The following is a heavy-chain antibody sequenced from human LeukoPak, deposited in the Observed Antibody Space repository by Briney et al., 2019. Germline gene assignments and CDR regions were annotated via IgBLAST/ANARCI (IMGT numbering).Heavy chain of an antibody. CDR1: GGSISSYY. CDR3: ARDKSDYGEHGFDY. D-gene: IGHD4-17*01. CDR2: IYYSGST. J-gene: IGHJ4*02. V-gene: IGHV4-59*01. Sequence: SETLSLTCIVSGGSISSYYWSWIRQPPGKGLEWIGYIYYSGSTNYNPSLKSRVTISVDTSKNQFSLKLRSVTAADTAVYYCARDKSDYGEHGFDYWGQGTLVTVSS.